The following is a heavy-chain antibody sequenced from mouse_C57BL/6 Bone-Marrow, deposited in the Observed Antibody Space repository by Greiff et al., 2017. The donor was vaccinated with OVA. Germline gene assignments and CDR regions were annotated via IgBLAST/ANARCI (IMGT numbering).Heavy chain of an antibody. V-gene: IGHV1-62-2*01. D-gene: IGHD2-4*01. CDR1: GYTFTEYT. CDR3: ARHEEEDSVYYDYAWFAY. CDR2: FYPGSGSI. Sequence: VQLQQSGAELVKPGASVKLSCKASGYTFTEYTIHWVKQRSGQGLEWIGWFYPGSGSIKYNEKFKDKATLTADKSSSTVYMELSRLTSEDSAVYFCARHEEEDSVYYDYAWFAYWGQGTLVTVSA. J-gene: IGHJ3*01.